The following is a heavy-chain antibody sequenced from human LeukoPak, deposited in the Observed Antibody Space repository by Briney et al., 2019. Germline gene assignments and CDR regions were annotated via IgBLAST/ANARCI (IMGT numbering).Heavy chain of an antibody. CDR2: ISSSGGST. D-gene: IGHD6-25*01. J-gene: IGHJ4*02. Sequence: PGGSLRLSCAASGFTFSSSSVNWVRQAPGKGLEWVSYISSSGGSTYYADSVKGRFTISRDNSKNTLYLQMNSLRAEDTAVYYCAKDGPQGRFGGSTIAAGVFDYWGQGTLVTVSS. CDR1: GFTFSSSS. CDR3: AKDGPQGRFGGSTIAAGVFDY. V-gene: IGHV3-23*01.